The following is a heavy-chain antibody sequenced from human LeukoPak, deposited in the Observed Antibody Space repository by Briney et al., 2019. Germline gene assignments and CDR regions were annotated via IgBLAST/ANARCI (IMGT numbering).Heavy chain of an antibody. CDR2: INHSGST. Sequence: PSETLSLTCAVFGGSFNAYYWNWIRQPPGKGLEWIGDINHSGSTNYNPSLKSRVTISADTSKNQFTLKLSSVTAADTAVYYCASGYDFWRGYYSGDYWGQGTLVTVSS. V-gene: IGHV4-34*01. CDR3: ASGYDFWRGYYSGDY. D-gene: IGHD3-3*01. J-gene: IGHJ4*02. CDR1: GGSFNAYY.